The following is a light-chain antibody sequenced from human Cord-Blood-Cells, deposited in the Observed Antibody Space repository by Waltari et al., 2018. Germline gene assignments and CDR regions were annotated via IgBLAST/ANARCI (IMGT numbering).Light chain of an antibody. V-gene: IGKV1-33*01. CDR3: QQYDNLLT. CDR1: QDISNY. CDR2: DAS. J-gene: IGKJ4*01. Sequence: DIQMTQSPSSLSASVGDSVTITCQASQDISNYLNWYQQKPGKAPKLLIYDASNLETGVPSRFSGSGSETDFTFTISSLQPEDMATYYCQQYDNLLTFGGGTKVEIK.